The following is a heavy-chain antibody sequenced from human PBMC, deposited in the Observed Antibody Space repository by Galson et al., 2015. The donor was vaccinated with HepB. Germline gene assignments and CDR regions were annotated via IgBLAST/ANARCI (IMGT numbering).Heavy chain of an antibody. J-gene: IGHJ4*02. CDR3: ARSVTTRSPYYFDY. CDR1: GGTFSSYA. CDR2: IIPILGIA. V-gene: IGHV1-69*04. D-gene: IGHD4-17*01. Sequence: SVKVSCKASGGTFSSYAISWVRQAPGQGLEWMGRIIPILGIANYAQKFQGRVTITADKSTSTAYMELSSLRSEDTAVYYCARSVTTRSPYYFDYWGQGTLVTVSS.